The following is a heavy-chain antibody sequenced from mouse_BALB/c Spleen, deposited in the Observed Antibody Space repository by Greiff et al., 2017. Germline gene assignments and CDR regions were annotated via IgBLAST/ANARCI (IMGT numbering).Heavy chain of an antibody. V-gene: IGHV7-3*02. Sequence: EVMLVESGGGLVQPGGSLRLSCATSGFTFTDYYMSWVRQPPGKAPEWLGFIRNKANGYTTEYSASVKGRFTISRDNSQSILYLQMNTLRAEDSATYYCARDPLDGNYAMDYWGQGTSVTVSS. CDR2: IRNKANGYTT. D-gene: IGHD2-1*01. J-gene: IGHJ4*01. CDR3: ARDPLDGNYAMDY. CDR1: GFTFTDYY.